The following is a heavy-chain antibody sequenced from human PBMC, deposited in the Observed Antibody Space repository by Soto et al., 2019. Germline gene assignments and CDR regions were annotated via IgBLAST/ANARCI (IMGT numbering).Heavy chain of an antibody. V-gene: IGHV1-18*01. CDR3: ATEEVGATYDY. CDR1: GYTFTSYG. Sequence: ASVKVSCKASGYTFTSYGISWVRQAPGQGLEWMGWISAYNGKTNYAQKLQGRVTMTQDTSTDTAYMELSSLRSEDTAVYYCATEEVGATYDYWGQGTLVTVSS. CDR2: ISAYNGKT. J-gene: IGHJ4*02. D-gene: IGHD1-26*01.